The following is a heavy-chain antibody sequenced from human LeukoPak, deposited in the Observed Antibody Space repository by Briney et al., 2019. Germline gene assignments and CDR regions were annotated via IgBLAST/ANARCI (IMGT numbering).Heavy chain of an antibody. CDR3: ARVGNHGDHMSFDY. CDR1: GGSIGRFH. Sequence: PSETLSLPCTVSGGSIGRFHWSWIRQIPGKGLDHIGYIYYNGNTNYNPSLKSRITMSVDASKNQFSLNVTSVTAADTAVYYCARVGNHGDHMSFDYWGEGTLVTVSS. V-gene: IGHV4-59*01. CDR2: IYYNGNT. J-gene: IGHJ4*02. D-gene: IGHD4-17*01.